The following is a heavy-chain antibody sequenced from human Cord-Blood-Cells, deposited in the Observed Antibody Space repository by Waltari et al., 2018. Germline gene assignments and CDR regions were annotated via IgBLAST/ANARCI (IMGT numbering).Heavy chain of an antibody. V-gene: IGHV4-34*01. Sequence: QVQLQQWGAGLLKPSETLSLTCAVYGGSFSGYYWSWIRQPPGQGLEWIGEINHSGSTNDSPSLKSRVTISVDTSKNQFSLKLSSVTAADTAVYYCARGAIAAAGTPYQPRLFDYWGQGTLVTVSS. J-gene: IGHJ4*02. D-gene: IGHD6-13*01. CDR3: ARGAIAAAGTPYQPRLFDY. CDR2: INHSGST. CDR1: GGSFSGYY.